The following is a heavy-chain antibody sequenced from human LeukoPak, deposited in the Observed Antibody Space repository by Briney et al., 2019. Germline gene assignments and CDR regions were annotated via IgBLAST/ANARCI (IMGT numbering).Heavy chain of an antibody. D-gene: IGHD1-1*01. V-gene: IGHV3-73*01. Sequence: GGSLRLSCAASGFTFSGSAMHWVREASGKGLEWVGRIRSKANSYATAYAASVKGRFTISRDDSKNTAYLQMNSLKTEDTAVYYCTNDWNDARGTADFDYWGQGTLVTVSS. CDR2: IRSKANSYAT. CDR1: GFTFSGSA. J-gene: IGHJ4*02. CDR3: TNDWNDARGTADFDY.